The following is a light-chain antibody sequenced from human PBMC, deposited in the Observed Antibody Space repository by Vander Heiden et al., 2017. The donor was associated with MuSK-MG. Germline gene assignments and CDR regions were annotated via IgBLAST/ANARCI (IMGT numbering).Light chain of an antibody. V-gene: IGLV3-1*01. CDR1: KLGDKY. J-gene: IGLJ2*01. Sequence: SYELTQPPSVSVSPGQTASITCSGDKLGDKYACWYQQKPGQSPGLVIYQESKRPSGIPERFSGSNSGNTATLTISGTQAMDEADYYCQAWDSSYVVFGGGTKLTVL. CDR3: QAWDSSYVV. CDR2: QES.